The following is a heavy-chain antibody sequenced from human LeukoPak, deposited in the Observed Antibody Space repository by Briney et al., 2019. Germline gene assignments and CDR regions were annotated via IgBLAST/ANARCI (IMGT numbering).Heavy chain of an antibody. CDR1: GYTFTSYY. J-gene: IGHJ6*03. CDR3: ARTGNCSGGSCYGYYYYYMDV. CDR2: INPSGGST. V-gene: IGHV1-46*01. Sequence: ASVKVSCKASGYTFTSYYMHWVRQAPGQGLEWMGIINPSGGSTSYAQKFQGRVTMTRDMSTSTVYMGLSSLRSEDTAVYYCARTGNCSGGSCYGYYYYYMDVWGKGTTVTVSS. D-gene: IGHD2-15*01.